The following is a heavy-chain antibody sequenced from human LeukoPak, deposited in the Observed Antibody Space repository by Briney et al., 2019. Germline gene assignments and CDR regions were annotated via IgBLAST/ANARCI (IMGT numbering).Heavy chain of an antibody. CDR1: GGSISSSY. CDR2: MYYSGST. CDR3: ARDRSGWADAFDI. V-gene: IGHV4-59*01. Sequence: SETLSLTCTVSGGSISSSYWSWIRQPPGKGLEWIGYMYYSGSTNYNPSLKSRVTISVDTSKNQFSLNLSSVTAADTAMYYCARDRSGWADAFDIWGQGTMVTVSS. J-gene: IGHJ3*02. D-gene: IGHD6-25*01.